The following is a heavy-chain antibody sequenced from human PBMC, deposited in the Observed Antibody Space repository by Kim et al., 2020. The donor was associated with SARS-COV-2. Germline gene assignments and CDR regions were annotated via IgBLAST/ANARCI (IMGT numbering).Heavy chain of an antibody. CDR1: GGSISSSSYY. Sequence: SETLSLTCTVSGGSISSSSYYWGWIRQPPGKGLEWIGSIYYSGSTYYNPSLKSRVTISVDTSKNQFSLKLSSVTAADTAVYYCARDLIGASVSIVGYYYDSSGYYDYWGQGTLVTVSS. D-gene: IGHD3-22*01. CDR2: IYYSGST. V-gene: IGHV4-39*07. CDR3: ARDLIGASVSIVGYYYDSSGYYDY. J-gene: IGHJ4*02.